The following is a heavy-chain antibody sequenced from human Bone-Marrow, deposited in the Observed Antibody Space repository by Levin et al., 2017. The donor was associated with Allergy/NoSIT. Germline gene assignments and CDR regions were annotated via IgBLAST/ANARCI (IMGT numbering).Heavy chain of an antibody. Sequence: PGGSLRLSCAASGFTFSSYAMHWVRQAPGKGLEWVAVISYDGSNKYYADSVKGRFTISRDNSKNTLYLQMNSLRAEDTAVYYCARERSGVVVPAAIFGYWGQGTLVTVSS. CDR3: ARERSGVVVPAAIFGY. CDR1: GFTFSSYA. CDR2: ISYDGSNK. D-gene: IGHD2-2*01. V-gene: IGHV3-30-3*01. J-gene: IGHJ4*02.